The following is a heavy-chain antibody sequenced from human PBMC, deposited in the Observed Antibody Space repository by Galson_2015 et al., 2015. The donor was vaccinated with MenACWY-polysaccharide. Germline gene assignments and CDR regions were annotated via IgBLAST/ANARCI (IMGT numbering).Heavy chain of an antibody. Sequence: SVKVSCKASGYTFTDYYLHWVRQAPGQGLEWMGRINPNSGGTNFAQKFQDRVTMTRDTSISTAYMELSRLRSDDTALYYCTRGGSAYDYDYWGQGTLVTVSS. CDR1: GYTFTDYY. J-gene: IGHJ4*02. V-gene: IGHV1-2*06. CDR3: TRGGSAYDYDY. D-gene: IGHD3-22*01. CDR2: INPNSGGT.